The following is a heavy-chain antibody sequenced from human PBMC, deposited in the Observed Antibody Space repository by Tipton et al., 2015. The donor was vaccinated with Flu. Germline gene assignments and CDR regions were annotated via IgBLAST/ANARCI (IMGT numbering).Heavy chain of an antibody. J-gene: IGHJ5*02. D-gene: IGHD4-11*01. CDR3: ARRDYGNYVSEPKNWFDP. V-gene: IGHV4-38-2*01. CDR2: VHQTGST. CDR1: GYSIRSDYY. Sequence: LRLSCDVSGYSIRSDYYWGWIRQPPGKGLEWIGNVHQTGSTYYNPSLTSRVTIAVDRPRNQFSLRLTSVTAADTAVYYCARRDYGNYVSEPKNWFDPWGQGTLVTVSS.